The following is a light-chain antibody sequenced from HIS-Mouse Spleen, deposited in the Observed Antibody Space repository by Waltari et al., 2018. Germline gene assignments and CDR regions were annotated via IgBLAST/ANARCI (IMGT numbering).Light chain of an antibody. Sequence: SYELTQPPSVSVSPGQTARITCSGDALPNKYAYWYQQKSGQAPVLVIYEDSKRPSGIPERFSGSSSGTMATVTISGAQVEDEADYYCYSTDSSGNHRVFGGGTKLTVL. CDR2: EDS. V-gene: IGLV3-10*01. CDR3: YSTDSSGNHRV. J-gene: IGLJ2*01. CDR1: ALPNKY.